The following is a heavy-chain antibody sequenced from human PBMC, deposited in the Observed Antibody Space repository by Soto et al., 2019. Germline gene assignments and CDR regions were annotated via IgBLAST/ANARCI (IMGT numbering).Heavy chain of an antibody. V-gene: IGHV3-74*01. D-gene: IGHD6-19*01. Sequence: PGGSLRLSCAASGFTFSSYWMHWVRQAPGKGLVWVSRINSDGSSTSYADSVQGRFTISRDNAKNTLYLQMNSLRAEDTAVYYCARVPTAIAVAGTVPGLNYYYYYYGMAVWGQGTTVPVSS. CDR1: GFTFSSYW. CDR2: INSDGSST. CDR3: ARVPTAIAVAGTVPGLNYYYYYYGMAV. J-gene: IGHJ6*02.